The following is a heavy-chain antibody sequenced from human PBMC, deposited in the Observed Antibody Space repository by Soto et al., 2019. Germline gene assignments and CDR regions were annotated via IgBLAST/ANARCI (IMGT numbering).Heavy chain of an antibody. Sequence: QVQLVESGGGVVQPGRSLRLSCAASGFTFSSYAMHWVRQAPGKGLEWVAVISYDGSNKYYADSVKGRFTISRDNSKNTLYLQMNSLRAEDTAVYYCNCGGDPFDYWGQGTLVTVSS. V-gene: IGHV3-30-3*01. CDR2: ISYDGSNK. CDR3: NCGGDPFDY. CDR1: GFTFSSYA. J-gene: IGHJ4*02. D-gene: IGHD2-21*02.